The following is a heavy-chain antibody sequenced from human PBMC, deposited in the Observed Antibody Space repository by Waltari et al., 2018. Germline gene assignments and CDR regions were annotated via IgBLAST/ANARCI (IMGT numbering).Heavy chain of an antibody. CDR2: IFHSGDT. J-gene: IGHJ4*02. CDR3: VRDWRAGYFGPVRDTSFDH. D-gene: IGHD3-22*01. Sequence: QFQLQESGPGLVKPSETLSLTCRVSGYSISRDYYLGWMRQPPGKGLEWIGSIFHSGDTYYNPSLKSRVTISVDTSKNQLSLKLHSVTAADTAVYYCVRDWRAGYFGPVRDTSFDHWGQGTLVTVSS. CDR1: GYSISRDYY. V-gene: IGHV4-38-2*02.